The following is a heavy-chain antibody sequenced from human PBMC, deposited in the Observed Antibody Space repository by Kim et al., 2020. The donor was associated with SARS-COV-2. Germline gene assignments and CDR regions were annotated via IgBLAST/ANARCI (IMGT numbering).Heavy chain of an antibody. V-gene: IGHV3-30*01. CDR3: ARETIGLGD. Sequence: SNKCHPESVKGRFTSSRDDSKNTLYLQMNCLRGEDTAVYCCARETIGLGDWGQGTLVTVCS. CDR2: SNK. D-gene: IGHD3-16*01. J-gene: IGHJ4*02.